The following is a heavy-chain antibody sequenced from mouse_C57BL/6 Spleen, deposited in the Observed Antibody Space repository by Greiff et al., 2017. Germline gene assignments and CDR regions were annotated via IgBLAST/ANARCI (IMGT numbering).Heavy chain of an antibody. CDR3: ARGGTTVEGYWYFDV. CDR2: IYPSDSET. J-gene: IGHJ1*03. D-gene: IGHD1-1*01. CDR1: GYTFTSYW. Sequence: QLQQPGAELVRPGSSVKLSCKASGYTFTSYWMDWVKQRPGQGLEWIGNIYPSDSETHYNQKFKDKATLTVDKSSSTAYMQLSSLTSEDSAVYYCARGGTTVEGYWYFDVWGTGTTVTVSS. V-gene: IGHV1-61*01.